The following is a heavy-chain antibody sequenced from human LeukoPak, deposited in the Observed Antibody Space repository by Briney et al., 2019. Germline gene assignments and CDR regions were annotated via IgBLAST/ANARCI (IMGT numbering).Heavy chain of an antibody. CDR3: AKEMTALTTIDY. D-gene: IGHD4-17*01. J-gene: IGHJ4*02. V-gene: IGHV3-23*01. Sequence: GGSLRLSCAASGCTFSTYAMSWVRQAPGKGLEWVSAVSSSGTNTYYANVVKGRFTISRDNSKNMLYLQMSGLRAEDTAVYYCAKEMTALTTIDYWGQGTLVTVSS. CDR2: VSSSGTNT. CDR1: GCTFSTYA.